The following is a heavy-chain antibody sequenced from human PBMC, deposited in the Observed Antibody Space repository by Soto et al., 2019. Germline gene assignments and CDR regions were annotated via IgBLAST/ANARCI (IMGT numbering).Heavy chain of an antibody. Sequence: RGSLRLSCAASGFTFSNYGMSWVRQAPGKGLEWVSGITGSGGSTNYADSVKGRFSISRDNSKNTLYLQMNSLTAEDTAVYYCVKVRLYSGSQRYYFDNWGQGTLVTVSS. J-gene: IGHJ4*02. CDR3: VKVRLYSGSQRYYFDN. CDR1: GFTFSNYG. D-gene: IGHD1-26*01. CDR2: ITGSGGST. V-gene: IGHV3-23*01.